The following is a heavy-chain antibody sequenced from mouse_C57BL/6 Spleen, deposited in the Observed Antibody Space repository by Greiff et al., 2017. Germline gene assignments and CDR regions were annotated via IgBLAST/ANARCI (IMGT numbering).Heavy chain of an antibody. Sequence: EVTLMESGGGLVQPGGSLKLSCAASGFTFSDYYMYWVRQTPEKRLEWVAYISNGGGSTYYPDTVKGRFTISRDNAKNTLYLQMSRLKSEDTAMYYCARGYGSSYGSDYWGQGTTLTVSS. CDR1: GFTFSDYY. CDR3: ARGYGSSYGSDY. J-gene: IGHJ2*01. CDR2: ISNGGGST. D-gene: IGHD1-1*01. V-gene: IGHV5-12*01.